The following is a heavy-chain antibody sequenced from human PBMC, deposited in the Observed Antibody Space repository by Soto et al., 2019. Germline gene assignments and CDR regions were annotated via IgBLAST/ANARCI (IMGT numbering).Heavy chain of an antibody. CDR3: ARVWGGAFDI. J-gene: IGHJ3*02. CDR2: IYLTGIT. Sequence: SEILSVRCGVAAGDSGSGGDCWTWIRQSPGKGLEWIGYIYLTGITYYNPSLKSRVTISVDTSKNQFSLKLSSVTAADTAVYYCARVWGGAFDIWGQGTMVTVSS. V-gene: IGHV4-30-2*06. D-gene: IGHD3-10*01. CDR1: AGDSGSGGDC.